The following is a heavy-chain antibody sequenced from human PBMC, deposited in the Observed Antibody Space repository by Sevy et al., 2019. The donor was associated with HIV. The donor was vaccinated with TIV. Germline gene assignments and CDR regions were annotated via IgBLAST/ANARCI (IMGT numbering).Heavy chain of an antibody. CDR3: ARTYYYGSGSQDY. V-gene: IGHV3-30-3*01. Sequence: GGSLRLSCAASGFTFSSYAMHWVRQAPGKGLEWVAVISYDGSNKYYADSVKGRFTISRDNSKNTLYLQMNSLRAEDTAGYYCARTYYYGSGSQDYWGQGTLVTVSS. D-gene: IGHD3-10*01. J-gene: IGHJ4*02. CDR1: GFTFSSYA. CDR2: ISYDGSNK.